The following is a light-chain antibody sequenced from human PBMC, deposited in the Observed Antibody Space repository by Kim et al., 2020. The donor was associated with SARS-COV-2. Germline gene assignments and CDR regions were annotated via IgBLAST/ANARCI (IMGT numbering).Light chain of an antibody. CDR2: DVN. Sequence: GQSITISCSGTSSDVGAYNYVSWYRQHPGKAPKLMIYDVNNRPSGVSIRFSGSKSGNTASLTISALEAEDEADYYCSSYTSIRTVVFGGGTQLTVL. V-gene: IGLV2-14*03. J-gene: IGLJ2*01. CDR1: SSDVGAYNY. CDR3: SSYTSIRTVV.